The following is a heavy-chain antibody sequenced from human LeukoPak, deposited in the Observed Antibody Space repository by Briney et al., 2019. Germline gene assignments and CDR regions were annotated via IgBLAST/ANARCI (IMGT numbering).Heavy chain of an antibody. CDR2: IYYSGST. J-gene: IGHJ5*02. V-gene: IGHV4-30-4*01. CDR3: ARERGLEITMVRGVHEYNWFDP. Sequence: TSETLSLTCTVPGGSISSGDYYWSWIRQPPGKGLEWIGYIYYSGSTYYNPSLKSRVTISVDTSKNQFSLKLSSVTAADTAVYYCARERGLEITMVRGVHEYNWFDPWGQGTLVTVSS. CDR1: GGSISSGDYY. D-gene: IGHD3-10*01.